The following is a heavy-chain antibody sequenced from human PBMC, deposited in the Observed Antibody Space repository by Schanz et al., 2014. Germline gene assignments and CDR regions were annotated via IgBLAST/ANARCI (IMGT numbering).Heavy chain of an antibody. CDR1: GYIFSSYA. D-gene: IGHD3-3*01. Sequence: QLVQSGSEFRKPGASVKVSCKASGYIFSSYAIHWVRQAPGQGLEWMGWINTTTGNPTYAQGFTGRFVFSLDTSVSTTHLHITTLKHASTAVYYCATGYYAARACHVFDAWGQGTMVTVSS. CDR3: ATGYYAARACHVFDA. CDR2: INTTTGNP. V-gene: IGHV7-4-1*02. J-gene: IGHJ4*03.